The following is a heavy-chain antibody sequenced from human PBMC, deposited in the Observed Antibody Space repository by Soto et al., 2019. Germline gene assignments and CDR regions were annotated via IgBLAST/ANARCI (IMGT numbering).Heavy chain of an antibody. Sequence: QVQLVQSGAEVKMPGASVKVSCKASGYTFTSHDINWVRQATGQGLEWMGWMNPNSGNTGYGQKFQGRVTMTRNTSTRTAYMELSSLKSDDTAVYYCASGRYAIRGAFIIGELDHWGQGRLVIVSS. D-gene: IGHD3-10*01. CDR2: MNPNSGNT. V-gene: IGHV1-8*01. J-gene: IGHJ5*02. CDR3: ASGRYAIRGAFIIGELDH. CDR1: GYTFTSHD.